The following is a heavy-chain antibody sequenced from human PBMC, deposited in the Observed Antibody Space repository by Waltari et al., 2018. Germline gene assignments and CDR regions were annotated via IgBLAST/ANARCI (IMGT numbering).Heavy chain of an antibody. D-gene: IGHD2-2*01. CDR3: ARDGCSSTSCYGNWFDP. CDR2: TIPNLGTA. Sequence: QVQLVQSGAEVKKPGSSVKVSCTASGGTFSSYAISWVRQATGQGLEGMGLKGVTIPNLGTANDEQKFYGRVTITADESTSTAYMELSSLRSEDTAVDYCARDGCSSTSCYGNWFDPWGQGTLVTVSS. J-gene: IGHJ5*02. CDR1: GGTFSSYA. V-gene: IGHV1-69*01.